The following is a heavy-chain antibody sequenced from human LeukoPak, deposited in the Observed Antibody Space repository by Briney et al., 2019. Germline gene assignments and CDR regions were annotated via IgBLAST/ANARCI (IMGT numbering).Heavy chain of an antibody. J-gene: IGHJ4*02. V-gene: IGHV3-30*02. CDR1: GFTFSSYG. Sequence: GGSLRLSCAASGFTFSSYGMHWVRQAPGKGLEWVAFIRYDGINKYYADSVKGRFTISRDNSKNTLYLQMNGLRAEDTAVYYCKGSENGDYDYWGQGTLVTVSS. D-gene: IGHD2-21*01. CDR2: IRYDGINK. CDR3: KGSENGDYDY.